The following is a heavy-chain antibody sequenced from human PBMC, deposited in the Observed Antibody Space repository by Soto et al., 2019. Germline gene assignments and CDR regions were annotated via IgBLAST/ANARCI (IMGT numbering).Heavy chain of an antibody. J-gene: IGHJ5*02. Sequence: GGXPRLSCAASGFTFSSYSMNWVRQAPGKGLEWVSYISSSSSTIYYADSVKGRFTISRDNAKNSLYLQMNSLRAEDTAVYYCARHPERIAQIGWFDPWGQGTLVTVSS. CDR2: ISSSSSTI. D-gene: IGHD6-13*01. CDR1: GFTFSSYS. V-gene: IGHV3-48*01. CDR3: ARHPERIAQIGWFDP.